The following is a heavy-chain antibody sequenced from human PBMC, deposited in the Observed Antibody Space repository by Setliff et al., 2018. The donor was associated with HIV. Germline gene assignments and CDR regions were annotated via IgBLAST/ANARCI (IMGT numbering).Heavy chain of an antibody. CDR3: AREGQWLDGFDY. V-gene: IGHV3-66*02. Sequence: GGSLRLSCAASGFTFISYAMSWVRQAPGKGLEWVSVIYSGGSTYYADSVKGRFTISRDNSKNTLYLQMNSLRTEDTAVYYCAREGQWLDGFDYWGQGTLVTVSS. J-gene: IGHJ4*02. CDR1: GFTFISYA. D-gene: IGHD6-19*01. CDR2: IYSGGST.